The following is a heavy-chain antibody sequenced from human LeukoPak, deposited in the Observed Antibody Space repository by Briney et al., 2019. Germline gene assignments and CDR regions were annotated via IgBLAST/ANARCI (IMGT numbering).Heavy chain of an antibody. CDR3: AKDTTAVAGSPFDY. CDR2: ISWNSGSI. V-gene: IGHV3-9*01. CDR1: GFTFDEYA. J-gene: IGHJ4*02. Sequence: GRSLRLSCAASGFTFDEYAMHWVRQAPGKGLEWVSGISWNSGSIGYADSVKGRFTISRDNAKNSLYLQMNSQRVEDTALYYCAKDTTAVAGSPFDYWGQGALVTVSS. D-gene: IGHD6-19*01.